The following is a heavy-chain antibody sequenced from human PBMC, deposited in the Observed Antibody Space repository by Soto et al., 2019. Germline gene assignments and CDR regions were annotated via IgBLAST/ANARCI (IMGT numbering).Heavy chain of an antibody. Sequence: SSETLSLTCTVSGGSISSGDYYWSWIRQPPGKGLEWIGYIYYSGSTYYNPSLKSRVTISVDTSKNQFSLKLSSVTAADTAVYYCARAAATNWFDPWGQGTLVTVSS. CDR3: ARAAATNWFDP. V-gene: IGHV4-31*02. CDR2: IYYSGST. CDR1: GGSISSGDYY. D-gene: IGHD6-25*01. J-gene: IGHJ5*02.